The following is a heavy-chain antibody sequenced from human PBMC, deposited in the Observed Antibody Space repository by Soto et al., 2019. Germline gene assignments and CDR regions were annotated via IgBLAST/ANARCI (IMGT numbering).Heavy chain of an antibody. CDR2: TYYRSKWYN. V-gene: IGHV6-1*01. D-gene: IGHD6-13*01. CDR3: ARGARSSSWYAYYYYGMDV. Sequence: PSQTLSLTCAISGDSVSSNSAAWNWIRQSPSRGLEWLGRTYYRSKWYNDYAVSVKSRITINPDTSKNQFSLQRNSVTPGDTAVYYCARGARSSSWYAYYYYGMDVWGQGTTVTVSS. J-gene: IGHJ6*02. CDR1: GDSVSSNSAA.